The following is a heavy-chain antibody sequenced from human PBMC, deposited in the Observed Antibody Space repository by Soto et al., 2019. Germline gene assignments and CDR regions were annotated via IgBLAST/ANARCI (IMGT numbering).Heavy chain of an antibody. CDR2: MNPNSGNT. V-gene: IGHV1-8*01. Sequence: QVQLVQSGAEVKKPEASVKVSCKASGYTFTSYDINWVRQATGQGLEWMGWMNPNSGNTGYAQKFQGRVTMTRNTSISTAYMELSSLRSEDTAVYYCARVVVFRYYYYGMDVWGQGTTVTVSS. CDR1: GYTFTSYD. CDR3: ARVVVFRYYYYGMDV. J-gene: IGHJ6*02. D-gene: IGHD2-21*01.